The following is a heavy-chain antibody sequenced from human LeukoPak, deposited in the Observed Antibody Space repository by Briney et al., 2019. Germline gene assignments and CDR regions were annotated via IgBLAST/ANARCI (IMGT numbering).Heavy chain of an antibody. D-gene: IGHD3-9*01. Sequence: NPSETLSLTCTVSGVSISSGSYYWNWIRQPAGKGLEWLGRIYKTGSTNYNPSLKSRVTISVDTSKNQFSLKLSSVTAADTAVYYCARDFVNNWFDPWGQGTLVTVSS. CDR3: ARDFVNNWFDP. CDR1: GVSISSGSYY. J-gene: IGHJ5*02. V-gene: IGHV4-61*10. CDR2: IYKTGST.